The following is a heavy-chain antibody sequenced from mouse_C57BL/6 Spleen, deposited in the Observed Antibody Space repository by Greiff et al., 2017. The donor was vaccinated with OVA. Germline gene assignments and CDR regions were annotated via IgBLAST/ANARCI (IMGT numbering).Heavy chain of an antibody. V-gene: IGHV1-69*01. CDR2: IDPSDSYT. J-gene: IGHJ2*01. Sequence: QVQLQQSGAELVMPGASVKLSCKASGYTFTSYWMHWVKQRPGQGLEWIGEIDPSDSYTNYNQKFKGKSTLTVDKSSSTAYMQLSSLTSEDSAVYYCARFLTGYYFDYWGQGTTLTVSS. CDR3: ARFLTGYYFDY. CDR1: GYTFTSYW. D-gene: IGHD4-1*01.